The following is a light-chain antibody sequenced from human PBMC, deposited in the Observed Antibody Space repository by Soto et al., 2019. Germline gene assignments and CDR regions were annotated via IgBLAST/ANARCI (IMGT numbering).Light chain of an antibody. CDR2: KAS. CDR1: QSISSW. Sequence: DIQMTQSPSTLSASVGDRVTITCRASQSISSWLAWYQQKPGKAPKLLIYKASSLESGIPSRFSGSGSGTEFTLTISSLQADDFATYYCQQSRTFGQGTKVEIK. J-gene: IGKJ1*01. V-gene: IGKV1-5*03. CDR3: QQSRT.